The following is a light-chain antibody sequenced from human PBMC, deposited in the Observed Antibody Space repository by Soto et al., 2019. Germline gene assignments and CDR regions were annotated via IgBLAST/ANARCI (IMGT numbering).Light chain of an antibody. J-gene: IGKJ4*01. CDR2: GAS. V-gene: IGKV3-20*01. CDR3: QQYGSSPPVT. Sequence: EIVLTQSPGTLSLSPGERATLSCRASQSVSSSYLAWYQQKPGQAPRLLIYGASSRATGIPDRFSGSGSGTDFSLTIIRLEPEDVAVYYCQQYGSSPPVTFGGGTKVEIK. CDR1: QSVSSSY.